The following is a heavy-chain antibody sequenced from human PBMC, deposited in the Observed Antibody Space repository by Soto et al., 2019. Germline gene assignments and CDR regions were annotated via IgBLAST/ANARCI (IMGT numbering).Heavy chain of an antibody. D-gene: IGHD1-26*01. CDR2: FIPIFGTA. CDR3: ARDGGRHSGGIDY. J-gene: IGHJ4*02. V-gene: IGHV1-69*01. CDR1: GGTFSSYS. Sequence: QVQLVQSGAEVKKPGSSVKVSCKASGGTFSSYSINWVRQAPGQGLERMGEFIPIFGTANYAQKLQGRVTITADESTSTAYMELSSLRSEDTAVYYCARDGGRHSGGIDYWGQGTLVTVSS.